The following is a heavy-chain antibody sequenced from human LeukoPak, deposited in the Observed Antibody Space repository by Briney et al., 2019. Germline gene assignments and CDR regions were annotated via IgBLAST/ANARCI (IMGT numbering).Heavy chain of an antibody. CDR1: GGSISNISYY. Sequence: PSETLSLTCTVSGGSISNISYYWGWIRQPPGKGLEWIGSIYYSESTNYNPSLKSRVTISVDTSKNQFSLKLSSVTAADTAVYYCARVNEYCSSTSCYEGYYYGMDVWGQGTTVTVSS. D-gene: IGHD2-2*01. CDR3: ARVNEYCSSTSCYEGYYYGMDV. V-gene: IGHV4-39*07. CDR2: IYYSEST. J-gene: IGHJ6*02.